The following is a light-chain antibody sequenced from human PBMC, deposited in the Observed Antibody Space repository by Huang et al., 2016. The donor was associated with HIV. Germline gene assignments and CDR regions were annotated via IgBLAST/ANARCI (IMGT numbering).Light chain of an antibody. CDR1: QSLLHSNGYNY. CDR2: LCS. CDR3: MQALQTPWT. Sequence: DNVMTQSPLSLPVTPGEPASISCRSSQSLLHSNGYNYLDWYVQKPGQSPQLLIYLCSNRTSGVPDRISGSGSGTDFTLKISRVEAEDVGVYYCMQALQTPWTFGQGTTVEIK. V-gene: IGKV2-28*01. J-gene: IGKJ1*01.